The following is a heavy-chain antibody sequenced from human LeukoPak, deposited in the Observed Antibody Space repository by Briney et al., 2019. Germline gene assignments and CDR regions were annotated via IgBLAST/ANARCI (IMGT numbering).Heavy chain of an antibody. CDR1: GGAFSVYY. J-gene: IGHJ3*02. V-gene: IGHV4-34*01. CDR3: ARVGVTTVTPSDAFDI. CDR2: INHSVST. D-gene: IGHD4-17*01. Sequence: SETLSLTCAVYGGAFSVYYWSCIRHPPGKGVEWIWEINHSVSTNYNPSLKSRVTISVDTSKNQFSLKLSSVTAAETAVYYCARVGVTTVTPSDAFDIWGQGTMVTVSS.